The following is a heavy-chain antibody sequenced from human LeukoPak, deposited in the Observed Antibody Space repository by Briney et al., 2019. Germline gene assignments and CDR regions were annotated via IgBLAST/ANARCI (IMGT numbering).Heavy chain of an antibody. CDR2: ISAGGDST. V-gene: IGHV3-23*01. Sequence: GGSLRLSCAASGFTFGSYAMNWVRQAPGKGLEWVSAISAGGDSTHYAESVKGRFSISRDKSKNTLYLQMNSLRAEDTAVYYCAKDHPDWGSSFDSWGHGTLVTVSS. CDR3: AKDHPDWGSSFDS. J-gene: IGHJ4*01. CDR1: GFTFGSYA. D-gene: IGHD7-27*01.